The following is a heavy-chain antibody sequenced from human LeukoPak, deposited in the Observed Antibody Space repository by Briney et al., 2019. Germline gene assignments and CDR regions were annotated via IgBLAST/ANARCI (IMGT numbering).Heavy chain of an antibody. J-gene: IGHJ4*02. CDR3: AKDRERWLQLWYFDY. Sequence: GGSLRLSCAASGFTFSSYGMHWVRQAPGKGLEWVAVISYDGSNKYYADSVKGRFTISRDNSKNTLYLQMNSLRAEDTAVYYCAKDRERWLQLWYFDYWGQGTLVTVSS. CDR1: GFTFSSYG. V-gene: IGHV3-30*18. D-gene: IGHD5-24*01. CDR2: ISYDGSNK.